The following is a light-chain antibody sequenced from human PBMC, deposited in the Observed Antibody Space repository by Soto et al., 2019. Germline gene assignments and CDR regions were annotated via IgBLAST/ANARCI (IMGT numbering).Light chain of an antibody. CDR1: QSVGSNY. Sequence: EIMLTQSPGTLSLCPGASATLSCGSIQSVGSNYLTWYQQKPGQAPRLLIYGASTRATSIPARFSGSGSGTDFTLTISSLEPEDFAVYYCQQRSNWPIITFGQGTRLEIK. V-gene: IGKV3D-20*02. CDR2: GAS. CDR3: QQRSNWPIIT. J-gene: IGKJ5*01.